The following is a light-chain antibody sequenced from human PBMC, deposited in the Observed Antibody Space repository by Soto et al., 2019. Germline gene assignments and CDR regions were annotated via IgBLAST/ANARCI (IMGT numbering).Light chain of an antibody. CDR2: WAS. Sequence: DIVVTPSPDSLAVSLGASATMNCKCSRSVLYKSNNKNHLAWYQQKPGQPPQLIIYWASTRESGVPDRFSGSGSGTDFTLTISSLQGEDVAVYYCQQYYTSPCTFGEGSKVDIK. CDR1: RSVLYKSNNKNH. V-gene: IGKV4-1*01. J-gene: IGKJ1*01. CDR3: QQYYTSPCT.